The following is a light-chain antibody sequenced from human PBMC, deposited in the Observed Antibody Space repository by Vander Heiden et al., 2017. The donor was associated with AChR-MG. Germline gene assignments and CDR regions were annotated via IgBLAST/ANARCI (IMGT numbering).Light chain of an antibody. V-gene: IGLV2-11*01. J-gene: IGLJ2*01. CDR2: DVS. Sequence: QSALTQPRSVSGSPGQSVTISCPGTSSDVGCYNYVSWYQQPTGKAPKLMIYDVSKRPSGVPDRFSGSKSGNTASLTISGLQAEDEADYYCCADAGSYTLVFGGGTKLTVL. CDR3: CADAGSYTLV. CDR1: SSDVGCYNY.